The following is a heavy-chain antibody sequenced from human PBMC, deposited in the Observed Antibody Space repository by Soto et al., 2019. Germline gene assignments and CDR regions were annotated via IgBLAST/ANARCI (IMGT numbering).Heavy chain of an antibody. CDR1: GFTVSSNY. CDR2: IYSGGST. D-gene: IGHD2-2*01. CDR3: ARDSRNRTLFDY. Sequence: GGSPRLSCAASGFTVSSNYMTWVRQAPGKGLEWVSVIYSGGSTYYADSVKGRFTISRDNSKNTLYLQMNSLRAEDTALYYCARDSRNRTLFDYWGQGTLVTVSS. V-gene: IGHV3-53*01. J-gene: IGHJ4*02.